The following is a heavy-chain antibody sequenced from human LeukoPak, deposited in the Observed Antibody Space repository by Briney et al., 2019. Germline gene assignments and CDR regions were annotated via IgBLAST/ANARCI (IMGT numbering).Heavy chain of an antibody. J-gene: IGHJ4*02. CDR3: AKDPGIVGATDYFDY. CDR2: ISWNSGSI. CDR1: GFTFDDYA. Sequence: GGSLRLSCAASGFTFDDYAMHWVRQAPGKGLEWVSGISWNSGSIGYADSVKGRFTISRDNAKNSLYLQMNSLRAEDTAVYYCAKDPGIVGATDYFDYWGQGTLVTVSS. V-gene: IGHV3-9*01. D-gene: IGHD1-26*01.